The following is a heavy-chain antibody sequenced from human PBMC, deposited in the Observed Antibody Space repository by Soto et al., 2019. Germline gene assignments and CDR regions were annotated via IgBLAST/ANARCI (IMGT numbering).Heavy chain of an antibody. CDR1: GFTFSSYG. CDR2: ISYDGSNK. D-gene: IGHD3-10*01. Sequence: GGSLRLSCAASGFTFSSYGMHWVRQAPGKGLEWVAVISYDGSNKYYADSVKGRFTISRDNSKNTLYLQMNSLRAEDTAVYYCAKGFPYGSGGDYFDYWGQGTLVTVSS. CDR3: AKGFPYGSGGDYFDY. V-gene: IGHV3-30*18. J-gene: IGHJ4*02.